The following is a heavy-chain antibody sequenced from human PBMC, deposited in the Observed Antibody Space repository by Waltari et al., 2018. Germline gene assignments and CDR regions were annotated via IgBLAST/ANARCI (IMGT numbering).Heavy chain of an antibody. D-gene: IGHD3-22*01. CDR3: ARDSYYYDSSGYYPYFDY. CDR2: IYHSGST. CDR1: GYSISSGYY. V-gene: IGHV4-38-2*02. J-gene: IGHJ4*02. Sequence: QVQLQESGPGLVKPSETLSLTCAVSGYSISSGYYWGWIRQPPGKGLEWIGSIYHSGSTSYNPSLKSRVTISVDTSKNQFSLKLSSVTAADTAVYYCARDSYYYDSSGYYPYFDYWGQGTLVTVSS.